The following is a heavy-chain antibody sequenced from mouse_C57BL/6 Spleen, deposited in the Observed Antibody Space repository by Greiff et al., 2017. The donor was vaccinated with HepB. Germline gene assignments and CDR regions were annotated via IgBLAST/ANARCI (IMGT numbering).Heavy chain of an antibody. Sequence: PLKESPASFFPAGASLQISCKVSGSPLTDHTTHWMKQRPEQGLEWIGYIYPRDGSTKYNEKFKGKATLTADKSSSTAYMQLNSLTSEDSAVYFCARDYEDWGQGTLVTVSA. CDR2: IYPRDGST. J-gene: IGHJ3*01. V-gene: IGHV1-78*01. CDR1: GSPLTDHT. CDR3: ARDYED. D-gene: IGHD2-4*01.